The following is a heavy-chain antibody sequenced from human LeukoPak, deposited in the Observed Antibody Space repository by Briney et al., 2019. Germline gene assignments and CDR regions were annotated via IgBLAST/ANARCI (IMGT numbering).Heavy chain of an antibody. CDR3: ARDAGSFDY. CDR2: IYYSGST. CDR1: GFTFSSYG. Sequence: LRLSCAASGFTFSSYGMHWVRQAPGKGLEWIGYIYYSGSTYYNPSLKSRVTISVDTSKNQFSLKLSSVTAADTAVYYCARDAGSFDYWGQGTLVTVSS. J-gene: IGHJ4*02. V-gene: IGHV4-31*02. D-gene: IGHD6-25*01.